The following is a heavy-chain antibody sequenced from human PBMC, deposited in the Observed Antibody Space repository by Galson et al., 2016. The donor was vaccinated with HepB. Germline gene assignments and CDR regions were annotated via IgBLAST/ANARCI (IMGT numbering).Heavy chain of an antibody. CDR2: INADNGDT. CDR1: GYTFTNYA. D-gene: IGHD4-17*01. CDR3: ARDHTDASYYTMDV. V-gene: IGHV1-3*01. Sequence: SVKVSCKASGYTFTNYAIHWVRQAPGQRLEWMGWINADNGDTKFSQRFQGRVTITRDTSANTAYMDLSSLRSEDTAVYYCARDHTDASYYTMDVWGQGTTVTVSS. J-gene: IGHJ6*02.